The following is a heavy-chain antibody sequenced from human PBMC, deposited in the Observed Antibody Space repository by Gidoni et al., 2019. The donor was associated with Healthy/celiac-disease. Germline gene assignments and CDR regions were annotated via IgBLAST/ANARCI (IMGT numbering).Heavy chain of an antibody. D-gene: IGHD2-2*01. CDR1: GFTFSSYA. J-gene: IGHJ6*02. CDR2: ISYDGSNK. V-gene: IGHV3-30*04. Sequence: QVQLVESGGGVVQPGRSLRRSCAASGFTFSSYAMHWVRQAPGQGLEWVAVISYDGSNKYYADSVKGRFTISRDNSKNTLYLQMNSLRAEDTAVYYCARDGDIVVVPAAIPLMDVWGQGTTVTVSS. CDR3: ARDGDIVVVPAAIPLMDV.